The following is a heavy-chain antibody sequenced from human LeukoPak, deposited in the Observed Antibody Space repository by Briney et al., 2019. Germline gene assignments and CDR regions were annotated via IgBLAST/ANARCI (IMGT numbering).Heavy chain of an antibody. CDR3: ARMGGGYDFTIDY. CDR1: GYTFTGYY. D-gene: IGHD5-12*01. CDR2: INPNSGGT. Sequence: ASVKVSCKASGYTFTGYYIHWVRQAPGQGLEWMGWINPNSGGTNYAQKFQGRVTMTRDTSISTAYMELSRLRSDDTAVYYCARMGGGYDFTIDYWGQGTVVTVSS. V-gene: IGHV1-2*02. J-gene: IGHJ4*02.